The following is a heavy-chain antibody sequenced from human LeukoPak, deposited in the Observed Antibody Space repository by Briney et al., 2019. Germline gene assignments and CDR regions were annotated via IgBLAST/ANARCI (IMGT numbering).Heavy chain of an antibody. CDR1: GYSFTSYW. V-gene: IGHV5-51*01. Sequence: GESLKISCKGSGYSFTSYWIGWVRQMPGKGLEWMGIIYPGDSDTRYSPSFQGQVTISADKSISTAYLQWSSLKASDTAMYYCARVPTYYYDSSGYSLDYWGQGTLVTVSS. CDR3: ARVPTYYYDSSGYSLDY. J-gene: IGHJ4*02. CDR2: IYPGDSDT. D-gene: IGHD3-22*01.